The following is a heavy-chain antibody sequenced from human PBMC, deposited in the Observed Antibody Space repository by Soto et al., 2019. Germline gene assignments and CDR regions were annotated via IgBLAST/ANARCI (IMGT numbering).Heavy chain of an antibody. CDR3: TRDLVVVLAATYLRYNYGMDV. CDR2: IRSKAYGGTT. D-gene: IGHD2-15*01. V-gene: IGHV3-49*04. Sequence: PGGYPRLSCTASGFTFGDYAMSWVRQAPGKGLEWVGFIRSKAYGGTTEYAASVKGRFTISRDDSKSIAYLQMNSLKTEDTAVYYCTRDLVVVLAATYLRYNYGMDVWGQGTTVTVPS. CDR1: GFTFGDYA. J-gene: IGHJ6*02.